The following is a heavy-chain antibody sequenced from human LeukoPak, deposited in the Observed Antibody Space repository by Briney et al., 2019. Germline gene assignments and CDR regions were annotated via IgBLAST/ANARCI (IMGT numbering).Heavy chain of an antibody. CDR3: AREKFTMVRGVVTYNWFDP. Sequence: SVKVSCKASGGTFSSYAISWVRQAPGQGLEWMGGIIPIFGTANYAQKFQGRVTITADESTSTAYMELSSLRSEDTAVYYCAREKFTMVRGVVTYNWFDPWGQGTLVTVSS. V-gene: IGHV1-69*13. CDR1: GGTFSSYA. D-gene: IGHD3-10*01. J-gene: IGHJ5*02. CDR2: IIPIFGTA.